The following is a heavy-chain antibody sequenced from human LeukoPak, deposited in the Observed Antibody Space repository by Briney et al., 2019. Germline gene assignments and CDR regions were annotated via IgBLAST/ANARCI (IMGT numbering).Heavy chain of an antibody. D-gene: IGHD1-14*01. CDR2: VYTSGST. Sequence: SETLSLTCTVSGGSISGYSWSWIRQSAAKGLEWIGRVYTSGSTNYNPSFKSRVTMSIDTPKKQFSLKLYSVTAADTAVYYCARDNPAGPWGQGTLVTVSS. CDR1: GGSISGYS. J-gene: IGHJ5*02. V-gene: IGHV4-4*07. CDR3: ARDNPAGP.